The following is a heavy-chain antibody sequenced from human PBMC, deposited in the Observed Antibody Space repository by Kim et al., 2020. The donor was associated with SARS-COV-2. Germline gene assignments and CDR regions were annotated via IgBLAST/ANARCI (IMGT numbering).Heavy chain of an antibody. CDR3: ARDLLPLIAVAGPGAFDI. D-gene: IGHD6-19*01. V-gene: IGHV4-31*03. J-gene: IGHJ3*02. CDR1: GGSISSGGYY. CDR2: IYYSGST. Sequence: SETLSLTCTVSGGSISSGGYYWSWIRQHPGKGLEWIGYIYYSGSTYYNPSLKSRVTISVDTSKNQFSLKLSSVTAADTAVYYCARDLLPLIAVAGPGAFDIWGQGTMVTVSS.